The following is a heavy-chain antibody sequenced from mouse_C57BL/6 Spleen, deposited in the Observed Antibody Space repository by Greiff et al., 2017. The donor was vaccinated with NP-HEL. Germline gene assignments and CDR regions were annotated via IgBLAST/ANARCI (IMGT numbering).Heavy chain of an antibody. V-gene: IGHV8-12*01. Sequence: QVTLKESGPGILQSSQTLSLTCSFSGFSLSTSGMGVSWIRQPSGKGLEWLAHIYWDDDKRYNPSLKSRLTISKGTSRNQVFLKITSVDTADTATYYCARNGYGSRYYYAMDYWGQGTSVTVSS. CDR2: IYWDDDK. CDR3: ARNGYGSRYYYAMDY. J-gene: IGHJ4*01. CDR1: GFSLSTSGMG. D-gene: IGHD1-1*01.